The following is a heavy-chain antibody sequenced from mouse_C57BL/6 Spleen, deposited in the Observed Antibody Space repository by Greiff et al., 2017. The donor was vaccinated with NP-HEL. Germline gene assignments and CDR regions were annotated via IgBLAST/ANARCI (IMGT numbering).Heavy chain of an antibody. D-gene: IGHD4-1*01. J-gene: IGHJ3*01. Sequence: VKLVESGPELVKPGASVKLSCKASGYTFTSYDINWVKQRPGQGLEWIGWIYPRDGSTKYNEKFKGKATLTVDTSSSTAYMELHSLTSEDSAVYFCAPGTGFAYWGQGTLVTVSA. CDR3: APGTGFAY. CDR1: GYTFTSYD. CDR2: IYPRDGST. V-gene: IGHV1-85*01.